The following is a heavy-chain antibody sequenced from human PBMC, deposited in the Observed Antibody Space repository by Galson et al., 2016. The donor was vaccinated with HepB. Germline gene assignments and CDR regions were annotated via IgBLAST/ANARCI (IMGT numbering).Heavy chain of an antibody. CDR2: IYSGGRP. D-gene: IGHD4-23*01. CDR1: GFTVSSNY. J-gene: IGHJ4*02. CDR3: APGNSVVRGY. V-gene: IGHV3-53*01. Sequence: SLRLSCAASGFTVSSNYMSWVRQAPGKGLEWVSLIYSGGRPSYADSVKGRFTISRDTSKNTVYLLMNSLRADDTAVYYCAPGNSVVRGYWGQGTLVTVSS.